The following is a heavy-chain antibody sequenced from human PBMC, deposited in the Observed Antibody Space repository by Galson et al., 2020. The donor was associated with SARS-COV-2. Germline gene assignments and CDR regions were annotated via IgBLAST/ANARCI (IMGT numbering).Heavy chain of an antibody. CDR3: AAFVGNNPAY. J-gene: IGHJ4*02. V-gene: IGHV1-58*01. Sequence: SVKVSCKTSGFSFTASAVQWVRQARGQRLEWIGCIVVGSGKTNYAQKFQERVTITRDMSTSTAYMEMSSLRSEDTAVYYCAAFVGNNPAYWGQGTLVTVSS. CDR1: GFSFTASA. D-gene: IGHD1-26*01. CDR2: IVVGSGKT.